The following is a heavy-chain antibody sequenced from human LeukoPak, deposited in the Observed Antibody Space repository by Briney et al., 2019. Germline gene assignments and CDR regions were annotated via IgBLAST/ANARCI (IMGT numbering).Heavy chain of an antibody. CDR2: IIPIFGTA. D-gene: IGHD3-9*01. J-gene: IGHJ4*02. Sequence: SVKVTCKASGGTFSSYAISWVRQAPGQGLEWMGGIIPIFGTANYAQKFQGRVTITADESTSTAYMELSSLRSEDTAVYYCAVPLRYFDWGYPFDYWGQGTLVTVSS. V-gene: IGHV1-69*13. CDR1: GGTFSSYA. CDR3: AVPLRYFDWGYPFDY.